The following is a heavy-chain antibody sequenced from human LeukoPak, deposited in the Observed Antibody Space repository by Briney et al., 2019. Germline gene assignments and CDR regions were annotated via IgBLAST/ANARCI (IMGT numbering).Heavy chain of an antibody. CDR2: IGPNNGVT. CDR3: ARDIRPRVESFDY. Sequence: ASVKVSCKASGYTFTDYFLHWVRQAPGQGLEWMGWIGPNNGVTNYAQKFQGKVTMTRDTSINTAYMELSSLRSDDTAVYYCARDIRPRVESFDYWGQGTLVTVPS. J-gene: IGHJ4*02. D-gene: IGHD3-3*01. CDR1: GYTFTDYF. V-gene: IGHV1-2*02.